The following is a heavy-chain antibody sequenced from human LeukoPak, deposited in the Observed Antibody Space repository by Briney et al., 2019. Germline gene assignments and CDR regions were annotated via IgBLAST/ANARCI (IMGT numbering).Heavy chain of an antibody. CDR3: AKEIVVVPAAIGSNNWFDP. D-gene: IGHD2-2*01. Sequence: TGGSLRLSCAASGFTFSSYWVSWVRQAPGKGLEWVSAISGSGGSTYYADSVKGRFTISRDNSKNTLYLQMNSLRAEDTAVYYCAKEIVVVPAAIGSNNWFDPWGQGTLVTVSS. V-gene: IGHV3-23*01. CDR1: GFTFSSYW. CDR2: ISGSGGST. J-gene: IGHJ5*02.